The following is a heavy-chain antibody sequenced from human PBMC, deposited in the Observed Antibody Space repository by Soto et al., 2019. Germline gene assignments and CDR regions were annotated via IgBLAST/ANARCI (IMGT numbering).Heavy chain of an antibody. CDR3: ARTRNSSGWYAFDI. Sequence: ASVKVSCKASGYTFTGYYMHWVRQAPGQGLEWMGWINPNSGGTNYAQKFQGWVTMTRDTSISTAYMELSRLRSDDTAVYYCARTRNSSGWYAFDIWGQGTMVTVSS. CDR1: GYTFTGYY. CDR2: INPNSGGT. J-gene: IGHJ3*02. V-gene: IGHV1-2*04. D-gene: IGHD6-19*01.